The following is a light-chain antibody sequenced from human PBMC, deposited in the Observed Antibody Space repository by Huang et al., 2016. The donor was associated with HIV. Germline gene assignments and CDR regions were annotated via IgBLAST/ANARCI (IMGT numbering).Light chain of an antibody. CDR3: QQSYRTPWA. CDR2: TTS. Sequence: DIQMTQSPLSLSASVGDRVTITCRASQSISRYLNWYQQKPVKSPKVLIYTTSTLQSGVPSRFSGSGSVTDFSLTISSLQPEDFATYYCQQSYRTPWAFGQGTKVEIK. CDR1: QSISRY. V-gene: IGKV1-39*01. J-gene: IGKJ1*01.